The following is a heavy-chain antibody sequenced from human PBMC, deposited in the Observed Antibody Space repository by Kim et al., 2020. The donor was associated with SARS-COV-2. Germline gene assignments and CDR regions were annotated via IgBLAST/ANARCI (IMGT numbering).Heavy chain of an antibody. CDR3: ARGLAGINDY. CDR2: MNPNSGNT. CDR1: GYTFTSYD. Sequence: ASVKVSCKASGYTFTSYDINWVRQATGQGLEWMGWMNPNSGNTGYARKFQGRATMPRNPPLSTPSMDLTTLSFEDPPGFYFARGLAGINDYWAQGTRVTV. D-gene: IGHD3-3*02. V-gene: IGHV1-8*01. J-gene: IGHJ4*02.